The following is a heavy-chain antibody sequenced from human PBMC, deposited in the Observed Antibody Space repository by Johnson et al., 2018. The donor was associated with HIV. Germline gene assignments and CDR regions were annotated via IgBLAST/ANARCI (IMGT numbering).Heavy chain of an antibody. CDR1: GFTFGDYG. CDR2: INWNGGST. D-gene: IGHD6-19*01. V-gene: IGHV3-20*04. CDR3: VRGGQWGATDAFDV. J-gene: IGHJ3*01. Sequence: VQLVESGGGVVRPGGSLRLSCAASGFTFGDYGMSWVRQVPGKGLEWVSGINWNGGSTGYADSVEGRFTISRDNAKNSLYLQMNSLRPEDTAVYYCVRGGQWGATDAFDVWGQGTMVTVSS.